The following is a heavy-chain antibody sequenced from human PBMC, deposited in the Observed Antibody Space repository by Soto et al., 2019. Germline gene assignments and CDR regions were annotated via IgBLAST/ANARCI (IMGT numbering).Heavy chain of an antibody. Sequence: GESLKISCAASGFTFSSYAMHWVRQAPGKGLEWVAVISYDGSNKYYADSVKGRFTISRDNSKNTLYLQMNSLRAEDTAVYYCARDADWNDPYYYYGMDVWGQGTTVTVSS. CDR1: GFTFSSYA. D-gene: IGHD1-1*01. V-gene: IGHV3-30*04. J-gene: IGHJ6*02. CDR2: ISYDGSNK. CDR3: ARDADWNDPYYYYGMDV.